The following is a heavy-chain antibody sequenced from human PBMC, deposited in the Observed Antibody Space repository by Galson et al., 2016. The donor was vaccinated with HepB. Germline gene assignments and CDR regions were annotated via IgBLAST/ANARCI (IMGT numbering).Heavy chain of an antibody. D-gene: IGHD3-10*01. V-gene: IGHV1-18*04. J-gene: IGHJ4*02. Sequence: SVKVSCKASGYTFTSYGISWVRQAPGQGLEWMGWISAYNGNTNYAQKLQGRVTMTTDTSTRTAYMELRRLRSEDTAVYYCARDFRDPRWFGVLVVFDYWGQGTLVTVSS. CDR1: GYTFTSYG. CDR3: ARDFRDPRWFGVLVVFDY. CDR2: ISAYNGNT.